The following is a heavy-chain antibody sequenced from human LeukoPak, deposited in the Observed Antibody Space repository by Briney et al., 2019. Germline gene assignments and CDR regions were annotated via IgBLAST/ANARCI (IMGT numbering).Heavy chain of an antibody. J-gene: IGHJ4*02. CDR3: AKDASRDSNGYHLAY. D-gene: IGHD3-22*01. V-gene: IGHV3-30*18. CDR2: ISYDGSNK. Sequence: GGSLRLSCAASGFTFSSYGMHWVHQAPGKGLEWVAVISYDGSNKNYADSVKGRFTISRDNSKNTLYLQMSSLRAEDTAVYYCAKDASRDSNGYHLAYWGQGTLVTVSS. CDR1: GFTFSSYG.